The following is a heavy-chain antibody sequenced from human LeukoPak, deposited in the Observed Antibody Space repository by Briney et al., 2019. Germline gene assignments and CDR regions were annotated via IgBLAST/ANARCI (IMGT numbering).Heavy chain of an antibody. J-gene: IGHJ5*02. V-gene: IGHV3-33*01. CDR2: IWYDGSNE. CDR3: ARDSPLTAGPFDP. D-gene: IGHD1-14*01. CDR1: VITFSSFG. Sequence: GGSLRLSCVASVITFSSFGMHWVRQAPGKGLEWEAFIWYDGSNEYYADSVKGRFTISRDNSKNTLYLQMNSLRAEDTAVYYCARDSPLTAGPFDPWGQGTLVTVSS.